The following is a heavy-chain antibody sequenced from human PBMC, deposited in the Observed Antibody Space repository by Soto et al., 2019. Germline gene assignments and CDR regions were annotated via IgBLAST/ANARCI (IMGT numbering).Heavy chain of an antibody. D-gene: IGHD2-2*01. CDR3: AREDPPSLN. CDR1: GFTFSSYS. J-gene: IGHJ4*02. Sequence: GGSLRLSCAASGFTFSSYSMNWVRQAPGKGLEWVSYISSSSSTKYYADSVKGRFTISRDNSKNTLYLQMNSLRAEDTAVYYCAREDPPSLNWGQGTLVTVSS. V-gene: IGHV3-48*01. CDR2: ISSSSSTK.